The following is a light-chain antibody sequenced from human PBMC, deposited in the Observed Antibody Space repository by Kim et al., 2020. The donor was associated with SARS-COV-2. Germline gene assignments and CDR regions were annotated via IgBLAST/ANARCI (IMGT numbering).Light chain of an antibody. V-gene: IGLV3-1*01. CDR3: QAWDSGTVV. J-gene: IGLJ2*01. CDR2: QTT. Sequence: SGAPGQTASITCSGNTLGDKYVCWYQQRPGQSPVLVIYQTTKRPSGIPERFSGSNSGNTATLTISGTQAMDEADYYCQAWDSGTVVFGGGTQLTVL. CDR1: TLGDKY.